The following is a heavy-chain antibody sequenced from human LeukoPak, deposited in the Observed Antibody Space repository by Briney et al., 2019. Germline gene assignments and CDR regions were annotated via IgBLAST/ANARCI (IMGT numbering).Heavy chain of an antibody. Sequence: PGGSLRLSCAASGFTFRSYGMHWVRQAPGEGLEWVAVISYDGSNKYYADSVKGRFTISRDNSKNTLYLQMNSLRAEDTAVYYCAKDGGGWIDYWGQGTLVTVSS. CDR3: AKDGGGWIDY. D-gene: IGHD6-19*01. CDR2: ISYDGSNK. CDR1: GFTFRSYG. V-gene: IGHV3-30*18. J-gene: IGHJ4*02.